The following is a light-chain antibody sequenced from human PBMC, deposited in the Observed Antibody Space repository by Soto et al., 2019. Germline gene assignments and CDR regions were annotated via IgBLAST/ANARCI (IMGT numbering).Light chain of an antibody. V-gene: IGKV3-20*01. Sequence: EIVLTQSPGTLSLSPWERASLSCRASQSVSSYLAWYQQKPGQAPRLLIYGASSRATGIPDRFSGSGSGTDFTLTISRLEPEDFAVYYCQQYGSSQITFGQGTRLEI. CDR2: GAS. CDR1: QSVSSY. CDR3: QQYGSSQIT. J-gene: IGKJ5*01.